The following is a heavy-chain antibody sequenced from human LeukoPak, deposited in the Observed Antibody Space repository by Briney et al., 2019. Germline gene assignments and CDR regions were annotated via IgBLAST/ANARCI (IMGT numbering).Heavy chain of an antibody. V-gene: IGHV4-31*03. CDR2: IHYSGST. J-gene: IGHJ4*02. CDR1: GGSISSGGYY. CDR3: TTWLAVVGTAFDY. D-gene: IGHD6-19*01. Sequence: SETLSLTCTVSGGSISSGGYYWSWIRQHPGKGLGWIGYIHYSGSTYYNPALKSRVTLSVDTSKNQFSLKLSSVTAADTAVYYCTTWLAVVGTAFDYWGQGTLVTVSS.